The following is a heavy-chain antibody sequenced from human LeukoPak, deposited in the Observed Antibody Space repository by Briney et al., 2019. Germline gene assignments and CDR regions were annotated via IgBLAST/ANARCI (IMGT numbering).Heavy chain of an antibody. CDR3: ARFGGRSEAMATNDAFDI. CDR1: GFTFSTYS. Sequence: GGSLGLSCAASGFTFSTYSMNWVRQAPGKGLEWVSYISSSGSTIYYADSVKGRFTISRDNAKNSLYLQMNSLRAEDTAVYYCARFGGRSEAMATNDAFDIWGQGTMVTVSS. D-gene: IGHD5-18*01. CDR2: ISSSGSTI. J-gene: IGHJ3*02. V-gene: IGHV3-48*04.